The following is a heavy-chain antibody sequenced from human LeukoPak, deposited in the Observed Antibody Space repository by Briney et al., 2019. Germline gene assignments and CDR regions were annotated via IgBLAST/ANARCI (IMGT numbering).Heavy chain of an antibody. V-gene: IGHV4-61*02. D-gene: IGHD1-14*01. CDR1: GGSISSGNYY. CDR3: ARLSITGELWVFDY. Sequence: PSETLSLTCTVSGGSISSGNYYWSWIRQPAGKGLEWIGRIYTSGSTNYNPSLKSRVTISVDTSKNQFSLNLSSVTASDTAVYYCARLSITGELWVFDYWGQGTLVTVSS. CDR2: IYTSGST. J-gene: IGHJ4*02.